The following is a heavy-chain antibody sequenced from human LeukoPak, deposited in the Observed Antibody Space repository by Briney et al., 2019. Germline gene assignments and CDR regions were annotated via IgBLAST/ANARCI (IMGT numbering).Heavy chain of an antibody. CDR1: GGSISSYY. D-gene: IGHD3-10*01. J-gene: IGHJ6*02. CDR2: IYYSGST. Sequence: SETLSLTCTVSGGSISSYYWSWIRQPPGKGLEWIGYIYYSGSTNYNPSLKSRVTISVDTSKNQFSLKLSSVTAADTAVYYCAQAFGSGSSYYYGMDVWGQGTTVTVSS. CDR3: AQAFGSGSSYYYGMDV. V-gene: IGHV4-59*01.